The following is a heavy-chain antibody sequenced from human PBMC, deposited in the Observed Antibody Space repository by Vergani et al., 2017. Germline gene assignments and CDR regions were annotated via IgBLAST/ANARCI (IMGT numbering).Heavy chain of an antibody. J-gene: IGHJ4*02. CDR2: IYYSGST. D-gene: IGHD5-18*01. CDR1: GGSISSYY. CDR3: AHVPYSYGVFDY. Sequence: QVQLQESGPGLVKPSETLSLTCTVSGGSISSYYWSWIRQPPGKGLEWIGYIYYSGSTNYNPSLKSRVTISVDTSKNQFSLKLSSVIAADTAVYYCAHVPYSYGVFDYWGQGTLVTVSS. V-gene: IGHV4-59*08.